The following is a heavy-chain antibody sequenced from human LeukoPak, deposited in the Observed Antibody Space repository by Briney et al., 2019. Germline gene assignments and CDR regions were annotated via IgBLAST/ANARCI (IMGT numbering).Heavy chain of an antibody. CDR1: GFTFDDYG. V-gene: IGHV3-20*04. D-gene: IGHD2-2*01. J-gene: IGHJ4*02. CDR2: INWNGGST. Sequence: GGSLRLSCAASGFTFDDYGMSWVRQAPGKGLEWVSGINWNGGSTGYADSVKGRFTISRDNSKNSLYLQMNSLRTEDTALYYCAKGGGYCSSTSCYLQRWGSGGPPHPPDYWGQGTLVTVSS. CDR3: AKGGGYCSSTSCYLQRWGSGGPPHPPDY.